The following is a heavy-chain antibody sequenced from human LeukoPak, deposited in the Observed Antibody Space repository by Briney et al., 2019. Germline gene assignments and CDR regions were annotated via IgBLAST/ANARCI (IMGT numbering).Heavy chain of an antibody. CDR3: ARDAYSVSRYYYYYGMDV. CDR1: GFTFSSSG. Sequence: GRSLRLSCAASGFTFSSSGMHWVRQGPGKGLEWVTFISYDGKSNFYTDSVKGRFTISRDNSKNSLYLQMNSLRAEDTAVYYCARDAYSVSRYYYYYGMDVWGQGTTVTVSS. V-gene: IGHV3-30*03. J-gene: IGHJ6*02. CDR2: ISYDGKSN. D-gene: IGHD5-18*01.